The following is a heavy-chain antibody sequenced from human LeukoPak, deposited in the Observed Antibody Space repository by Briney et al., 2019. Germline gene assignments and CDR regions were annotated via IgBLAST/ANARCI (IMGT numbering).Heavy chain of an antibody. J-gene: IGHJ4*02. CDR1: GGTFSSYA. D-gene: IGHD4-17*01. Sequence: ASVKVSCTASGGTFSSYAISWVRQAPGQGLEWMGGIIPIFGTANYAQKFQGRVTITADESTSTAYMELSSLRSEDTAVYYCARGSGGTTVTHAFDYWGQGTLVTVSS. V-gene: IGHV1-69*13. CDR3: ARGSGGTTVTHAFDY. CDR2: IIPIFGTA.